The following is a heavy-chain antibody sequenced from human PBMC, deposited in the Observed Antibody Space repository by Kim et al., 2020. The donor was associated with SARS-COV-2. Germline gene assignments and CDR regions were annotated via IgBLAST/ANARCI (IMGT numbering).Heavy chain of an antibody. CDR1: GFTFSRFG. Sequence: GGSLRLSCAASGFTFSRFGMHWVRQAPGEGLECVAVISYDGSYKEYAGSVEGRFTISRDNSKNTLYLQLNSLRAEDTAVYYCAKEVHVDTAMWGQGTLVTVSS. CDR3: AKEVHVDTAM. V-gene: IGHV3-30*18. J-gene: IGHJ4*02. D-gene: IGHD5-18*01. CDR2: ISYDGSYK.